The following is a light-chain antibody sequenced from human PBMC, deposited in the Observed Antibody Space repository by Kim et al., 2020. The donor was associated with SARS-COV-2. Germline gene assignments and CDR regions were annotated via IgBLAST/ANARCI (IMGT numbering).Light chain of an antibody. CDR2: YDS. CDR3: QVWDSSSDNYV. J-gene: IGLJ1*01. CDR1: NIGSKS. V-gene: IGLV3-21*04. Sequence: SYEVTQPPSVSVAPGKTARITCGGNNIGSKSVHWYQQKPGQAPVLVIYYDSDRPSGIPERFSGSNSGNTSTLTISRVEAGDEADYYCQVWDSSSDNYVFGTGTKVTVL.